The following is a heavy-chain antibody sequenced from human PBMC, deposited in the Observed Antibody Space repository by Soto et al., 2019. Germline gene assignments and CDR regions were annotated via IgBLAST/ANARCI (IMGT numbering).Heavy chain of an antibody. J-gene: IGHJ6*02. D-gene: IGHD3-3*01. Sequence: TGESLKISCKGSGYSFTSYWISWVRQMPGKGLEWMGRIDPSDSYTNYSPSFQGHVTISADKSISTAYLQWSSLKASDTAMYYCATTYLLRFLEWPSTGGTWYYGMDVWGQGTTVTVSS. CDR1: GYSFTSYW. V-gene: IGHV5-10-1*01. CDR3: ATTYLLRFLEWPSTGGTWYYGMDV. CDR2: IDPSDSYT.